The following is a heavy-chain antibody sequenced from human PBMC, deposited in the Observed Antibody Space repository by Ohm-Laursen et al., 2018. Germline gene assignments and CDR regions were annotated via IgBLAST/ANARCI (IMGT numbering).Heavy chain of an antibody. CDR1: GFTFTTYC. J-gene: IGHJ6*02. Sequence: GSLRLSCAASGFTFTTYCMSWVRQAPGKGLEWVSAISGSGGSTYYADSVKGRFTISRDNSKNTLYLQMNSLRAEDTAVYYCAKDRTTVTTSDYYYYYGMDVWGQGTTVTVSS. CDR2: ISGSGGST. D-gene: IGHD4-17*01. V-gene: IGHV3-23*01. CDR3: AKDRTTVTTSDYYYYYGMDV.